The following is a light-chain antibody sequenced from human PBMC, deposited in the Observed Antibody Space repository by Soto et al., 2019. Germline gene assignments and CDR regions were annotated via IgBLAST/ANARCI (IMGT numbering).Light chain of an antibody. J-gene: IGLJ1*01. CDR3: SSYSGASASSASYV. CDR2: EVS. CDR1: SSDIGTFNL. V-gene: IGLV2-23*02. Sequence: QSVLTQPASVSGSPGQSITISCTGTSSDIGTFNLVSWYQQHPGKAPKLLIFEVSNRPSGVSIHFSGSKSGNTASLTISGLQAEDEADYYCSSYSGASASSASYVFATGTKVTVL.